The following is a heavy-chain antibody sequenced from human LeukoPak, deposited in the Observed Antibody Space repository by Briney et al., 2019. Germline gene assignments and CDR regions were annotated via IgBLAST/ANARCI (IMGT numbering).Heavy chain of an antibody. V-gene: IGHV3-7*04. Sequence: PGGSLRLSCAASGFTLSSYWMSWVRQAPGKGLEWVANLRQDGSEKYYVDSVKGRFTISRDNAKNSLYLQMNSLRAEDTAVYYCARGDIVTTSNIDYWGQGTLVTVSS. CDR2: LRQDGSEK. CDR1: GFTLSSYW. J-gene: IGHJ4*02. D-gene: IGHD5-12*01. CDR3: ARGDIVTTSNIDY.